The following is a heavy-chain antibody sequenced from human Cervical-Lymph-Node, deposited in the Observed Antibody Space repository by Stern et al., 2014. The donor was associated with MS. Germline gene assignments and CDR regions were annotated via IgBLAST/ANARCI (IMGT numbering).Heavy chain of an antibody. CDR2: IDHSGTT. J-gene: IGHJ5*02. D-gene: IGHD6-19*01. Sequence: QVQLQESGPGLVKPSETLSLTCTVSGYSISSGYYWGWIRQSPGKGLEWIGSIDHSGTTYYNPSLKSRVTLSVDTSKNQISLKLSSVTAADTAGYYCARDGSGWFDPWGQGTLVTVSS. CDR1: GYSISSGYY. V-gene: IGHV4-38-2*02. CDR3: ARDGSGWFDP.